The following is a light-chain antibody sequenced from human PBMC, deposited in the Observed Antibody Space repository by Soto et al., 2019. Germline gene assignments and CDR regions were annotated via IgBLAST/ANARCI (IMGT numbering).Light chain of an antibody. J-gene: IGKJ2*01. Sequence: DIQMTQSPSSLSASVGDRVTITCRARQSISIYLNWYQQKPGKAPKLLIYAASSLQSGVPSRFSGSGSGTDFTLTISRLQPEDFATYYCQQSYSTPYTFGQGTKLEIK. CDR3: QQSYSTPYT. V-gene: IGKV1-39*01. CDR1: QSISIY. CDR2: AAS.